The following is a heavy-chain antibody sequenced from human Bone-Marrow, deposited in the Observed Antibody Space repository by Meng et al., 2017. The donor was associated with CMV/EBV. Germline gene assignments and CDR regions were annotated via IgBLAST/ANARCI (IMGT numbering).Heavy chain of an antibody. CDR3: ARGLSSSDWFDP. J-gene: IGHJ5*02. D-gene: IGHD6-6*01. Sequence: CAVYGWSFSGYYWSWIRQPPGKGLEWIGEINHSGSTNYNPSLKSRVTISVDTSKNQFSLKLSSVTAADTAVYYCARGLSSSDWFDPWGQGTLVTVSS. CDR2: INHSGST. V-gene: IGHV4-34*01. CDR1: GWSFSGYY.